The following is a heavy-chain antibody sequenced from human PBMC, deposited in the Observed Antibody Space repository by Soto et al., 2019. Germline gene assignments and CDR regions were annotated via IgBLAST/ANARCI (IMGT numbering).Heavy chain of an antibody. V-gene: IGHV4-61*08. Sequence: QVQLQESGPGLVRPSETLSLTCTVSGGSVSSAGYYWSWIRQPPRKGLGWIGYIYHSGRTNYTTSVKSRVTISVDKAKNQFSLKLSSVTAADTALYFCARHLATFGVNYFDDWGQGTLVTVSS. D-gene: IGHD3-3*01. CDR1: GGSVSSAGYY. J-gene: IGHJ4*02. CDR2: IYHSGRT. CDR3: ARHLATFGVNYFDD.